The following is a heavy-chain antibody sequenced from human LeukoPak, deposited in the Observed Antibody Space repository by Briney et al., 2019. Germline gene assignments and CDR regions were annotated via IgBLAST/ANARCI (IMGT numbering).Heavy chain of an antibody. CDR3: ARAGSYDILTGRDAFDI. CDR2: IYTSGST. J-gene: IGHJ3*02. CDR1: GGSISSGSYY. Sequence: SETLSLTCTVSGGSISSGSYYWSWIRQPAGKGLEWIGRIYTSGSTNYNPSLKSRVTISVDTSKNQFSLKLSSVTAADTAVYYCARAGSYDILTGRDAFDIWGQGTMVTVSS. V-gene: IGHV4-61*02. D-gene: IGHD3-9*01.